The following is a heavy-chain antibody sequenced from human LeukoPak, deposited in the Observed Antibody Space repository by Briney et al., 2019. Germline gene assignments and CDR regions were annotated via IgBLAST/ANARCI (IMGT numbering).Heavy chain of an antibody. CDR1: GYTFTGYY. V-gene: IGHV1-2*02. Sequence: ASVKVSCKASGYTFTGYYMHWVRQAPGQGLEWMGWINPNSGGTNYAQKFQGRVTMTRDTSISTAYMELSRLRSDDTAVYYCAREHSPGIAVAGTEGGDAFDIWSQGTMVTVSS. D-gene: IGHD6-19*01. CDR3: AREHSPGIAVAGTEGGDAFDI. CDR2: INPNSGGT. J-gene: IGHJ3*02.